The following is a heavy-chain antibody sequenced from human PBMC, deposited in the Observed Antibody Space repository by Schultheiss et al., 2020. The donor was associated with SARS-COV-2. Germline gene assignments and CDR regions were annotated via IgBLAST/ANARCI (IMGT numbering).Heavy chain of an antibody. D-gene: IGHD5-12*01. CDR1: GFTFNNYV. CDR2: ISTSGGST. Sequence: GESLKISCAASGFTFNNYVMNWVRLAPGKGLEWVSGISTSGGSTYYADSVKGRFTISRDSSGNTLFLQMNSLRAEDTAIYYCARAGWIVATFPFFDYWGQGALVTVSS. CDR3: ARAGWIVATFPFFDY. J-gene: IGHJ4*02. V-gene: IGHV3-23*01.